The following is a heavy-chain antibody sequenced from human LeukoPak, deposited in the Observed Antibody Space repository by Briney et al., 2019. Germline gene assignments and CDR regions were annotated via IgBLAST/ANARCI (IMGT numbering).Heavy chain of an antibody. J-gene: IGHJ4*02. Sequence: PGGSLRLSCAASGFTFSSYSMNWVRQALGKGLEWVSSISSSSSYIYYADSVKGRFTISRDNAKNSLYLQMNSLRAEDTAVYYCASTSIAARRAYYWGQGTLVTVSS. CDR3: ASTSIAARRAYY. D-gene: IGHD6-6*01. V-gene: IGHV3-21*01. CDR1: GFTFSSYS. CDR2: ISSSSSYI.